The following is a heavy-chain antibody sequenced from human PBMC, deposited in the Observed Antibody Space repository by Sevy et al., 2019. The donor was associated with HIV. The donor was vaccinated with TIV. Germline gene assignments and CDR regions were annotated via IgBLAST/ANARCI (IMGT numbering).Heavy chain of an antibody. CDR1: GGSISGGTYD. D-gene: IGHD3-10*01. V-gene: IGHV4-39*01. J-gene: IGHJ4*02. CDR3: ARHGGLVDRAFDY. CDR2: LSYSGAI. Sequence: SETLSLICTVSGGSISGGTYDWGWIRQPPGKGLEGIGSLSYSGAIYYNPSLASRVTISADTSKNQFSLKVNSVTAADTAVYFCARHGGLVDRAFDYWGQGTLVTVSS.